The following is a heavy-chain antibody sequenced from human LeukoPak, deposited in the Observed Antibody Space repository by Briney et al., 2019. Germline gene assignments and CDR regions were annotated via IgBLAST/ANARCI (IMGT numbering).Heavy chain of an antibody. D-gene: IGHD5-18*01. Sequence: ASVKVSCKASGYTFTSYDINWVRQATGQGLEWMGWMNPNSGNTGYAQKFQGRVTMTRNTSISTAYMELSSLRSEDTAVYYCARVGSSSYGYAWNFDLWGRGTLVTVSS. J-gene: IGHJ2*01. CDR1: GYTFTSYD. CDR2: MNPNSGNT. V-gene: IGHV1-8*01. CDR3: ARVGSSSYGYAWNFDL.